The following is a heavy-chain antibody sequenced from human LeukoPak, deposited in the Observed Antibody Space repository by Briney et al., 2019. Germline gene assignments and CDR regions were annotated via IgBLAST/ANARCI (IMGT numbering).Heavy chain of an antibody. CDR1: GGSISSNKYY. J-gene: IGHJ3*02. D-gene: IGHD1-26*01. CDR3: ATPYSGGYHGLDI. V-gene: IGHV4-39*01. Sequence: PSETLSLTCSVSGGSISSNKYYWGWIRQPPGKGLEWIGSIYYSGGTYYNPSLKSRVTISVDTSKNQFSLKLSSVTAADTAVYYCATPYSGGYHGLDIWGQGTMVTVSS. CDR2: IYYSGGT.